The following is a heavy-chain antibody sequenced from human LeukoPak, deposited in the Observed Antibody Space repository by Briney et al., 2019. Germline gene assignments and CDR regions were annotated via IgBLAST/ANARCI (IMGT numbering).Heavy chain of an antibody. CDR2: IYHSGST. V-gene: IGHV4-38-2*02. J-gene: IGHJ5*02. CDR1: GYSISSGYY. CDR3: ARVGYCSSTSCYRPFSYNWFDP. Sequence: PSETLSLTCTVSGYSISSGYYWGWIRQPPGKGLEWIGSIYHSGSTYYNPSLKSRVTISVDTSKDQFSLKLSSVTAADTAVYYCARVGYCSSTSCYRPFSYNWFDPWGQGTLVTVSS. D-gene: IGHD2-2*01.